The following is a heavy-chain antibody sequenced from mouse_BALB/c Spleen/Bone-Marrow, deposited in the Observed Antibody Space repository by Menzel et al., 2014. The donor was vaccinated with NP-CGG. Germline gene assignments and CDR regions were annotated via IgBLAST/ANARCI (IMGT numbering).Heavy chain of an antibody. D-gene: IGHD2-1*01. Sequence: VHVKQSGAELVKPGASVKLSCTASGFNIKDTYMHWVKQRPVQGLEWIGRIDPANGNTKYDPKFQGKATITADTSSNTAYLQLSSLTSEDTAVYYCARNGNYGAWFAYWGQGTLVTVSA. J-gene: IGHJ3*01. V-gene: IGHV14-3*02. CDR2: IDPANGNT. CDR3: ARNGNYGAWFAY. CDR1: GFNIKDTY.